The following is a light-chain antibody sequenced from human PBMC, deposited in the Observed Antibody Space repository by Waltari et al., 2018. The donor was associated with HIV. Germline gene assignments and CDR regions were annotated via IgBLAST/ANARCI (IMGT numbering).Light chain of an antibody. CDR3: ASYTVNSTGV. V-gene: IGLV2-14*03. J-gene: IGLJ1*01. Sequence: QSALSQPASVSASPGQSVAITCSGRASDIGRYNYVLWYQQHPDRAPPLILFDVNNLPSGSSDRFSGSSAGTTASLTISSVRTDDEADYYCASYTVNSTGVFGTGTKLSVL. CDR1: ASDIGRYNY. CDR2: DVN.